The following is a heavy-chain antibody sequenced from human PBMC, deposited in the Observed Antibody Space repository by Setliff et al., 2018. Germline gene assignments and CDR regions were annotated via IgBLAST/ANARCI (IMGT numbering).Heavy chain of an antibody. V-gene: IGHV4-39*01. Sequence: ETLSLTCSVSGVSISTNFYWGWIRQPPGKGLEWIGSIAYSGNSYYKPSLKSQVTISLETSRNQFSLNLRSVTAAYTAVYYCVRHWDYCGGDCPHNSIDFWGQGTLVTVSS. CDR2: IAYSGNS. CDR1: GVSISTNFY. CDR3: VRHWDYCGGDCPHNSIDF. D-gene: IGHD2-21*02. J-gene: IGHJ4*02.